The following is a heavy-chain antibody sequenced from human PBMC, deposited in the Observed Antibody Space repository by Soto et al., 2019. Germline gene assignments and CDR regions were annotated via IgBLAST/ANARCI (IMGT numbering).Heavy chain of an antibody. D-gene: IGHD3-22*01. CDR2: IYHSGST. CDR3: ARARGDYYDSSGYFFDY. J-gene: IGHJ4*02. CDR1: GGSISSGGYS. V-gene: IGHV4-30-2*01. Sequence: KSSETLSLTCAVSGGSISSGGYSWSWIRQPPGKGLEWIGYIYHSGSTYYNPSLKSRVTISVDRSKNQFSLKLSSVTAADTAVYYCARARGDYYDSSGYFFDYWGQGTLVTVSS.